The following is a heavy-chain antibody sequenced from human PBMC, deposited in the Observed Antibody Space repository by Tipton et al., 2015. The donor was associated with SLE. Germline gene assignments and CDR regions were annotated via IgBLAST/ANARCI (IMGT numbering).Heavy chain of an antibody. CDR1: GGSISSNY. J-gene: IGHJ6*03. CDR3: ARAVPQLGNYYYYYYMDV. Sequence: TLSLTCTVFGGSISSNYWSWIRQPPGKGLEWIGYIHDNGNTNYNPSFNSRVTISIDTSKNQFSLKLNSVTAADTAVYYCARAVPQLGNYYYYYYMDVWGKGTTVTVSS. CDR2: IHDNGNT. V-gene: IGHV4-59*07. D-gene: IGHD2-2*01.